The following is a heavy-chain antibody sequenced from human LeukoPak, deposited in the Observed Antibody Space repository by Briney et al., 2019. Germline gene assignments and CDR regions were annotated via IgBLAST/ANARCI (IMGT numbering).Heavy chain of an antibody. CDR3: ARGLAMFYYGMDV. CDR1: GFTFSSYA. J-gene: IGHJ6*02. V-gene: IGHV3-23*01. Sequence: PGGSLRLSCAASGFTFSSYAMSWVRQAPGKGLEWVSAISGSGGSTYYADSVKGRFTISRDNSKNTLYLQMNSLRAEDTAVYYCARGLAMFYYGMDVWGQGTTVTVSS. CDR2: ISGSGGST. D-gene: IGHD3-10*02.